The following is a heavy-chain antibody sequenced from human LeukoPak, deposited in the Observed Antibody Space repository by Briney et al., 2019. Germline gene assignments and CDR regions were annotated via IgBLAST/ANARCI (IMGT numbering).Heavy chain of an antibody. Sequence: PGGSLRLSCVASGFSLGNAWMDWVRQAQGKGLEWVGRIKSDTDGGTADYAAPVEGRFTISRDDSRNTLYLQMNSLKTEDTAVYYCTRENRHSSGWYGAFDIWGQGTLVTVSS. J-gene: IGHJ3*02. V-gene: IGHV3-15*01. D-gene: IGHD6-19*01. CDR3: TRENRHSSGWYGAFDI. CDR2: IKSDTDGGTA. CDR1: GFSLGNAW.